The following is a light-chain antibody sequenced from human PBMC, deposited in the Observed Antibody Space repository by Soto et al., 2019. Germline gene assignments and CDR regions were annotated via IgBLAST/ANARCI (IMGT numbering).Light chain of an antibody. CDR3: CSYAGSSTWV. CDR2: EVT. CDR1: SSDVGSYNL. Sequence: QSALTQPASVSGSPGQSITISCTGTSSDVGSYNLVSWYQQHPGKAPKLMISEVTKRPSGISARFSGAKSGNTAPRTISGRQAEDESDNYCCSYAGSSTWVFGGGTKLTV. V-gene: IGLV2-23*02. J-gene: IGLJ3*02.